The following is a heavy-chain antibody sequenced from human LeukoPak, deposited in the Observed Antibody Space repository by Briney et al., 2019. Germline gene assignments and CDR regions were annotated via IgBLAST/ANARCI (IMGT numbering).Heavy chain of an antibody. D-gene: IGHD2-15*01. CDR3: ARAHCSGRGCYQRYDGFDI. CDR2: ISSNSAYL. CDR1: GFHFTNYG. V-gene: IGHV3-21*01. J-gene: IGHJ3*02. Sequence: GGSLKLSCVASGFHFTNYGMHWVRQAPGKGLEWVSSISSNSAYLYYVDSLRGRFTVSRDNAKSSLSLQMNSLRVEDTAVYYCARAHCSGRGCYQRYDGFDIWGQGTVVTVSS.